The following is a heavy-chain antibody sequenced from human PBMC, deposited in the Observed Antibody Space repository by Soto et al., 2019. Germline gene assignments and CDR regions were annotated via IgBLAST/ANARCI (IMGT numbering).Heavy chain of an antibody. CDR3: GRVYARTVATTSAKINYFDY. Sequence: SGVSLRLSCAASGFTVSSNYMSWVRQAPGKGLEWVSVIYSGGSTYYADSVKGRFTISRDNSKNTLYLQMNSLRAEDTAVYYCGRVYARTVATTSAKINYFDYWGQGTLVTVSS. J-gene: IGHJ4*02. V-gene: IGHV3-53*01. CDR1: GFTVSSNY. D-gene: IGHD5-12*01. CDR2: IYSGGST.